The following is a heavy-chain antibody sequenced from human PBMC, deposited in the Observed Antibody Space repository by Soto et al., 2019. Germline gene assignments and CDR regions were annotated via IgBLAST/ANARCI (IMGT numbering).Heavy chain of an antibody. CDR1: GGTFSSYA. J-gene: IGHJ6*02. Sequence: SVKVSCKASGGTFSSYAISWVRQAPGQGLEWMGGIIPILGIANYAQKFQGRVTITADKSTSTAYMELSSLRSEDTAVYYCARDEYYDILTGYYNYGMDVWGQGTTVTVSS. CDR3: ARDEYYDILTGYYNYGMDV. D-gene: IGHD3-9*01. CDR2: IIPILGIA. V-gene: IGHV1-69*10.